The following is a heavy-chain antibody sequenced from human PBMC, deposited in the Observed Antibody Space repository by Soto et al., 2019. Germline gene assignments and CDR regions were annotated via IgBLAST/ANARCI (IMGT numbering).Heavy chain of an antibody. CDR2: ISGDGGST. Sequence: GESLKISCAASGFTFDDYAMHWVRQAPGKGLELLSLISGDGGSTYYADSVKGRFTISRDNRKNALYLQMNSLRTEDTALYYCAKDRGSSSYYFDYWGQGTLVTVSS. CDR3: AKDRGSSSYYFDY. V-gene: IGHV3-43*02. J-gene: IGHJ4*02. CDR1: GFTFDDYA. D-gene: IGHD6-6*01.